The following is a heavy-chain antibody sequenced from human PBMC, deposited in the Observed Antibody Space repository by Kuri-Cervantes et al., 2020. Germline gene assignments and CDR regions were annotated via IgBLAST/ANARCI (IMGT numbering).Heavy chain of an antibody. J-gene: IGHJ4*02. D-gene: IGHD2-21*02. CDR1: GESFSGYY. CDR3: ARISPVGTAPFFDF. CDR2: VYHSGSA. Sequence: SETLSLTCAVYGESFSGYYWSWIRQSPGKGLEWIGEVYHSGSAHYNPSLKSRVTISLDKSQNLFSLEVTSVTAADTALYYCARISPVGTAPFFDFWGQGTLVTVSS. V-gene: IGHV4-34*01.